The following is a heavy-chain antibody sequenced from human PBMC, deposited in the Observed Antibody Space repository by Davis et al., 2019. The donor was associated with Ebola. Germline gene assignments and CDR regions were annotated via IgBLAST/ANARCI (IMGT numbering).Heavy chain of an antibody. J-gene: IGHJ1*01. Sequence: ASAKASCYASSFTLTKYAIHWVRQAPGQRLEWMGWVHGGNGNTKYSQRFQGRVTITADKSTSTAYMELSSLRSEDTAVYYCAREGLLWDWGQGTLVTVSS. CDR2: VHGGNGNT. CDR1: SFTLTKYA. CDR3: AREGLLWD. V-gene: IGHV1-3*01. D-gene: IGHD2-21*01.